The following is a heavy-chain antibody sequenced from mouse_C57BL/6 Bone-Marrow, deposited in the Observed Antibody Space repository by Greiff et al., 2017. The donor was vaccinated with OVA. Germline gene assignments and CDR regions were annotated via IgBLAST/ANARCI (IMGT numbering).Heavy chain of an antibody. CDR2: ISDGGSYT. D-gene: IGHD1-1*01. Sequence: EVQLVESGGGLVKPGGSLKLSCAASGFTFSSYAMSWVRQTPEQRLEWVATISDGGSYTYYPDNVKGRVTISRDNAKNNLYLQMSHLTSEDTAMYYCARGNYGSSPWFAYWGQGTLVTVSA. CDR3: ARGNYGSSPWFAY. CDR1: GFTFSSYA. J-gene: IGHJ3*01. V-gene: IGHV5-4*01.